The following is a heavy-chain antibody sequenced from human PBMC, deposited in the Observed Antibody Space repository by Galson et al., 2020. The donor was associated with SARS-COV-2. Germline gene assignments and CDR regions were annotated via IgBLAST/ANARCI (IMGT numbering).Heavy chain of an antibody. V-gene: IGHV3-66*01. Sequence: PGGSLRPPCLAPGFMVSYNYMSWARQTPGKGLDWVALIFSAEPTNYAQSVKGRFTVSRDNSKNLLSLHMNNLRVEDTGLYYCTRAQPLCSGRTCYWERLYYYGMDVWGQGTTVTVSS. CDR2: IFSAEPT. J-gene: IGHJ6*02. D-gene: IGHD2-15*01. CDR3: TRAQPLCSGRTCYWERLYYYGMDV. CDR1: GFMVSYNY.